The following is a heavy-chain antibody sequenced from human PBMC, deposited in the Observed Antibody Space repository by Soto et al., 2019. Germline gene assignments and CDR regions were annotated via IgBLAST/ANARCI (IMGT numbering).Heavy chain of an antibody. V-gene: IGHV1-24*01. J-gene: IGHJ4*02. D-gene: IGHD3-3*01. CDR1: GYTLTELS. CDR2: FDPEDGET. CDR3: ATASITIFGVVIPFDY. Sequence: ASVKVSCKVSGYTLTELSMHWVRQAPGKGLEWMGGFDPEDGETIYAQKFQGRVTMTEDTSTDTAYMELSSLRSEDTAVYYCATASITIFGVVIPFDYWGQGTLVTVSS.